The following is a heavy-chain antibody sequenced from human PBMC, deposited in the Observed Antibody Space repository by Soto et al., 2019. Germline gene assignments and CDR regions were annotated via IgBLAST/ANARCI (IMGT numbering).Heavy chain of an antibody. D-gene: IGHD6-13*01. CDR2: IYWNDDK. V-gene: IGHV2-5*01. CDR1: GFSLSTSGVG. Sequence: SGPTLVNPTQTLTLTCTFSGFSLSTSGVGVGWIRQPPGKALEWLALIYWNDDKRYSPSLKSRLTITKDTSKNQVVLTMTNMDPVDTATYYCALAGRIVAAGRWGVYFDYWGQGTLVTVS. J-gene: IGHJ4*02. CDR3: ALAGRIVAAGRWGVYFDY.